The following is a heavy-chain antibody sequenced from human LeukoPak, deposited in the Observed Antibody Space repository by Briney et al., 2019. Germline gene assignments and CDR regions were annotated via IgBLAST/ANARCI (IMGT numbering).Heavy chain of an antibody. Sequence: PSETLSLTCTFSGGSISSSSYYWGWIRQPPGKGLEWIGSIYYSGSTYYNPSLKSRVTISVDTSKNQFSLKLSSVTAADTAVYYCARHVGFYYYYMDVWGKGTTVTVSS. CDR3: ARHVGFYYYYMDV. V-gene: IGHV4-39*01. CDR1: GGSISSSSYY. CDR2: IYYSGST. J-gene: IGHJ6*03.